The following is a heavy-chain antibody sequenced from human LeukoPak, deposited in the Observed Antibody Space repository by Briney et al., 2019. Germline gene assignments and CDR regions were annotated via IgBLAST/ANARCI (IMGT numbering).Heavy chain of an antibody. CDR3: ARVVDCSSWYGPAYFDY. CDR2: ILENGSNQ. CDR1: GFTFSNYI. V-gene: IGHV3-30*14. Sequence: GGSLRLSCAASGFTFSNYIMHWVRQAPGKGLDWVAVILENGSNQYYADSVKGRFTISRDNSKNTLYLQMNSLRAEDTAVYYCARVVDCSSWYGPAYFDYWGQGTLVTVSS. D-gene: IGHD6-13*01. J-gene: IGHJ4*02.